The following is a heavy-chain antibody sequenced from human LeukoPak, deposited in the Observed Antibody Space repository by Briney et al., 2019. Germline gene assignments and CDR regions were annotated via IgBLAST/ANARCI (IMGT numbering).Heavy chain of an antibody. CDR1: GFTFSSYG. D-gene: IGHD6-13*01. CDR3: AKAGPIAAAGTNDAFDI. CDR2: ISGSGGST. V-gene: IGHV3-23*01. J-gene: IGHJ3*02. Sequence: PGGSLRLSCAASGFTFSSYGMSWVRQAPGKGLEWVSAISGSGGSTYYADSVKGRFTISRDNSKNTLYLQMNSLRAEDTAVYYCAKAGPIAAAGTNDAFDIWGQGTMVTVSS.